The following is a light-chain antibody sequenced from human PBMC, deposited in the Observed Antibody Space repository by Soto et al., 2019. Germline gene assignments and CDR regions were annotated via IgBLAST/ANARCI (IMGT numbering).Light chain of an antibody. CDR1: SSDVGSYNL. CDR2: EVS. Sequence: QSVLSQPASVSGSPGQPITISCTGTSSDVGSYNLVSWYQQHPGKAPKVMIYEVSKRPSGVSNRFSGSKSGNTASLTISGLQAEDEADYYFCSYGGSHVFGPGTKVTVL. J-gene: IGLJ1*01. V-gene: IGLV2-23*02. CDR3: CSYGGSHV.